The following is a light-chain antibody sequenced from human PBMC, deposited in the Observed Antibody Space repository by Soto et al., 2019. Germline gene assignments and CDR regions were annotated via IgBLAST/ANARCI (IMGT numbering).Light chain of an antibody. Sequence: EIVLTQSPGTLSLSPGERATISCRASQSVSSSYLAWYQQKTGQAPRLLIYGASSRATGIPDRFSGSGSGTDFTLTISILEPEDFAVYYCQQYGSSPPFTFGQGTRLEIK. J-gene: IGKJ5*01. CDR1: QSVSSSY. V-gene: IGKV3-20*01. CDR3: QQYGSSPPFT. CDR2: GAS.